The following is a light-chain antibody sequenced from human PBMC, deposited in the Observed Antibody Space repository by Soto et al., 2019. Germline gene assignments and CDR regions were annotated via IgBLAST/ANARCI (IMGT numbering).Light chain of an antibody. Sequence: VLTQSPGSLSLSPGGRATLSCRASQNVSSTYLAWDQQKPGQAPRLLIYYASTRSTVIPDRFSGSGSGKDFPLNITTHQHEDFRVYYSNHDCS. CDR2: YAS. V-gene: IGKV3-20*01. J-gene: IGKJ2*04. CDR1: QNVSSTY. CDR3: NHDCS.